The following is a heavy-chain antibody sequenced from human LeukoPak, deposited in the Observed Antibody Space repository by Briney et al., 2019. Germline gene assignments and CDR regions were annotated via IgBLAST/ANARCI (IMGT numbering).Heavy chain of an antibody. Sequence: PSETLSLTCTVPGGSISSYYWSSFRQPPGKGMEWIGYIYYSGSTNYNPSLKSRVTISVDTSKNQFSLKLSSVTAADTAVYYCARERYGSGSEAFDIWGQGTMVTVSS. CDR1: GGSISSYY. V-gene: IGHV4-59*01. J-gene: IGHJ3*02. D-gene: IGHD3-10*01. CDR2: IYYSGST. CDR3: ARERYGSGSEAFDI.